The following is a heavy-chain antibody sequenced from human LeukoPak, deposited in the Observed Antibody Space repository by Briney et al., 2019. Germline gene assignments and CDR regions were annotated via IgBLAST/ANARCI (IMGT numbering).Heavy chain of an antibody. CDR2: IYSGGST. Sequence: GGSLRLSCAASGFTVSSNYMSWVRQAPGKGLEGVSVIYSGGSTYYADSVKGRFTISRDNSKNTLYLQMNSLRAEDTAVYYCAKRLLNSGSFFDYWGQGTLVTVSS. V-gene: IGHV3-66*01. J-gene: IGHJ4*02. D-gene: IGHD1-26*01. CDR3: AKRLLNSGSFFDY. CDR1: GFTVSSNY.